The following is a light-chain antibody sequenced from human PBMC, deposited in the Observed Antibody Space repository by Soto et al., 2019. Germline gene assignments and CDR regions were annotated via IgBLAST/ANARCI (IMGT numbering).Light chain of an antibody. Sequence: QSVVTQPPSASGTPGQRVTIFCSGSSSNFGSNTVNWYQQLPGTAPKLLMYSNNQRPSGVPDRFSGSKSGTSASLAISGLQSEDEFDYYCAAWDDSLNGVVFGEGTQLTVL. CDR1: SSNFGSNT. CDR2: SNN. V-gene: IGLV1-44*01. J-gene: IGLJ2*01. CDR3: AAWDDSLNGVV.